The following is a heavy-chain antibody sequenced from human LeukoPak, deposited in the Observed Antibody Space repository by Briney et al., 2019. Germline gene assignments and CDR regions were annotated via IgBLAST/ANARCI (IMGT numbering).Heavy chain of an antibody. J-gene: IGHJ4*01. CDR3: ARDPGDPYDFWSGPQYYFDY. V-gene: IGHV3-33*01. CDR1: GFTLSGYG. D-gene: IGHD3-3*01. CDR2: IWYDGSNK. Sequence: GGSLRLSCAASGFTLSGYGMHWVRLAPGKGLEWVAPIWYDGSNKYYTDSVKGRFTISRDNSKNTLYLQMNSLRAEDTAVYYCARDPGDPYDFWSGPQYYFDYWGHGPLVTVSS.